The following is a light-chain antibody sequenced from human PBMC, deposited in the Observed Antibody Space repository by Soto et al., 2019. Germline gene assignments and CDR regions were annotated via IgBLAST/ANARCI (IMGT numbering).Light chain of an antibody. CDR1: QSVSGSR. V-gene: IGKV3-20*01. CDR3: QHYDTSPIT. J-gene: IGKJ5*01. Sequence: EIVLTQSPGTLSLSPGERGPPSCWASQSVSGSRLAWYQQKPGQAPRLLIYGASNRATGIPDRFSGGGSGTDFTLTISRLAPEDFAVYYCQHYDTSPITFGQGTRLEIK. CDR2: GAS.